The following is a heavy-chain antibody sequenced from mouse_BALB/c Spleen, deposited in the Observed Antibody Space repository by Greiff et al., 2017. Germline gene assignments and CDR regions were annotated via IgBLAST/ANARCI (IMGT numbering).Heavy chain of an antibody. D-gene: IGHD2-10*02. CDR1: GYAFTNYL. J-gene: IGHJ2*01. CDR3: AREEYGNYVFDY. Sequence: QVQLQQSGAELVRPGTSVKVSCKASGYAFTNYLIEWVKQRPGQGLEWIGVINPGSGGTNYNEKFKGKATLTADKSSSTAYMQLSSRTSDDAAVYFCAREEYGNYVFDYWGQGTTLTVSS. V-gene: IGHV1-54*01. CDR2: INPGSGGT.